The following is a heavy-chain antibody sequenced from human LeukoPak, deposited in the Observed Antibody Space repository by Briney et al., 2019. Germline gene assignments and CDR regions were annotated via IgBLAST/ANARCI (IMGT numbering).Heavy chain of an antibody. CDR3: ARGGVVDWFDP. J-gene: IGHJ5*02. V-gene: IGHV1-69*05. CDR2: IIPIFGTA. D-gene: IGHD2-15*01. Sequence: EASVKVSCKASGGTFSSYAISWVRQAPGQGLEWMGGIIPIFGTANCAQKFQGRVTITTDESTSTAYMELSSLRSEDTAVYYCARGGVVDWFDPWGQGTLVTVSS. CDR1: GGTFSSYA.